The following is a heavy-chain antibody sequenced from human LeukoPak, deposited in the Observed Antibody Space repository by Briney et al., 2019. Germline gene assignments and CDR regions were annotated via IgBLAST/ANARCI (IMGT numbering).Heavy chain of an antibody. V-gene: IGHV3-21*01. Sequence: GGSLTLSCAASGFTFSSYNMNWVRQAPGKGLEGVSSISTSRSYIYHADSLKGRFTISRDNAKNSLDLQMNSRRAEDTAVYYCTRDLRGADSYYYYYMDVWGKGTTVTVSS. CDR2: ISTSRSYI. CDR1: GFTFSSYN. J-gene: IGHJ6*03. D-gene: IGHD3-10*01. CDR3: TRDLRGADSYYYYYMDV.